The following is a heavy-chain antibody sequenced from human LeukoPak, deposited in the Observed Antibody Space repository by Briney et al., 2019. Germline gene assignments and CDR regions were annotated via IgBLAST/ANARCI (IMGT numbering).Heavy chain of an antibody. CDR2: INHSGST. D-gene: IGHD3-10*01. CDR1: GGSFSGYY. Sequence: SETLSLTCAVYGGSFSGYYWSWIRQPPGKGLGWIGEINHSGSTNYNPSLKSRVTISVDTSKNQYSLKLSSVTAADTAVYYCARRWVTMVRGVSPFDYWGQGTLVTVSS. J-gene: IGHJ4*02. CDR3: ARRWVTMVRGVSPFDY. V-gene: IGHV4-34*01.